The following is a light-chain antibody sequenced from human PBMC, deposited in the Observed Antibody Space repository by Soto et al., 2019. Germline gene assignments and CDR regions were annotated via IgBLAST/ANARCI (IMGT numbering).Light chain of an antibody. J-gene: IGKJ3*01. CDR1: QSVSSY. Sequence: EIVLTQSPATLSLSPGERATLYCRASQSVSSYLTWYQHKLGQAPRLLIYDASIRATGIPARFSGSGSGTDFTLTISSLEPEDFAVYFCQYYGGSFTFGPGTKVEIK. CDR2: DAS. V-gene: IGKV3-11*01. CDR3: QYYGGSFT.